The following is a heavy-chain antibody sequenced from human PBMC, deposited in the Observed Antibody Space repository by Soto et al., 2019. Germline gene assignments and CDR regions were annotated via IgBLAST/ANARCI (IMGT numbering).Heavy chain of an antibody. D-gene: IGHD3-3*01. CDR1: GFTFSSYA. V-gene: IGHV3-23*01. Sequence: PGGSLRLSCAASGFTFSSYAMSWVRQAPGKGLEWVSAISGSGGSTYYADSVKGRFTISRDNSKNTLYLQMNSLRAEDTAVYYCAKVFGVVTHYGMDAWGQGTTVTVSS. CDR3: AKVFGVVTHYGMDA. CDR2: ISGSGGST. J-gene: IGHJ6*02.